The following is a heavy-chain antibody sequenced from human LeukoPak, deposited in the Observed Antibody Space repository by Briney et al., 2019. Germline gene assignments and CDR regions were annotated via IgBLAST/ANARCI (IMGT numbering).Heavy chain of an antibody. Sequence: GASVRVSCKASGYTFTGYSMQWVGQAPGQGLEWVGWINPNSGGTNYAQKIQGRVTMTRDTSISTAYMELSRLRPDDTAVYYCARGARITMIVADSWGQGTMVTVSS. CDR3: ARGARITMIVADS. J-gene: IGHJ3*02. D-gene: IGHD3-22*01. V-gene: IGHV1-2*02. CDR1: GYTFTGYS. CDR2: INPNSGGT.